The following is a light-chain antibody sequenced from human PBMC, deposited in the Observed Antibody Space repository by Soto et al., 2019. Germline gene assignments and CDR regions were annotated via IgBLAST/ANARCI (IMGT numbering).Light chain of an antibody. CDR1: QTVTNTY. CDR3: QQYGTLPPT. J-gene: IGKJ4*01. CDR2: GAS. Sequence: EIVLTQSPGTLSLSPGERATLSCRASQTVTNTYLAWYQQKRGQAPNFLIYGASNRATGIPDRFSGSRSGTDFTLTISRLEPEDFAVYYCQQYGTLPPTFGGGTKVEI. V-gene: IGKV3-20*01.